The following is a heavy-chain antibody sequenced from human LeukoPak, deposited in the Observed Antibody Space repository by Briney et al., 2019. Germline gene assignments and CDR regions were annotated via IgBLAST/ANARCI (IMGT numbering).Heavy chain of an antibody. V-gene: IGHV3-23*01. Sequence: PGGSLRLSCAASGFTFSSYAMSWVRQAPGKGLEWVSAIESNGVNTYYLASVKGRFTISRDNSKNTLYLQMNSLRAEDTALYYCAKDRRFPDDVFDIRGHGAMVTVSS. CDR1: GFTFSSYA. CDR2: IESNGVNT. D-gene: IGHD2-21*01. CDR3: AKDRRFPDDVFDI. J-gene: IGHJ3*02.